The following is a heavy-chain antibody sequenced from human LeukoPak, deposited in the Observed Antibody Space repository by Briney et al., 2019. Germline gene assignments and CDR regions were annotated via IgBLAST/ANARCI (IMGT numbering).Heavy chain of an antibody. D-gene: IGHD1-26*01. Sequence: GGSLRLSSAASGFTFSSYWMNWARQAPGKGLEWVASINHNGNVNYYVDSVKGRFTISRDNAKNSLYLQMNSLRAEDTAVYYCARGYSGSYRIDYWGQGTLVTVSS. CDR1: GFTFSSYW. J-gene: IGHJ4*02. V-gene: IGHV3-7*04. CDR3: ARGYSGSYRIDY. CDR2: INHNGNVN.